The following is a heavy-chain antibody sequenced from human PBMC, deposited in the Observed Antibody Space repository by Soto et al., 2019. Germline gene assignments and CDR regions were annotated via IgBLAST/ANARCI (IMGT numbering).Heavy chain of an antibody. J-gene: IGHJ5*02. V-gene: IGHV1-69*02. CDR1: GGTFSSYT. CDR2: IIPILGIA. CDR3: ARKPTLTWDNWFDP. Sequence: SVKVSCKASGGTFSSYTISWVRQAPGQGLEWMGRIIPILGIANYAQKFQGRVTISVDTSKNQFSLKLSSVTAADTAVYYCARKPTLTWDNWFDPWGQGTLVTVSS.